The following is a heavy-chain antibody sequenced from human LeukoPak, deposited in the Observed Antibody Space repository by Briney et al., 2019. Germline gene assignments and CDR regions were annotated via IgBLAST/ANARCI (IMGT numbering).Heavy chain of an antibody. CDR1: GFTFSRYW. CDR2: IKQDGSEK. Sequence: HPGGSLRLSCAASGFTFSRYWMSWVRQAPGKGLEWVANIKQDGSEKYYVDSVKGRFTISRDNAKNSLYLQMNSLRAEDTAVYYCARVVEILEWLSSQYYYGMDVWGQGTTVTVSS. D-gene: IGHD3-3*01. V-gene: IGHV3-7*01. J-gene: IGHJ6*02. CDR3: ARVVEILEWLSSQYYYGMDV.